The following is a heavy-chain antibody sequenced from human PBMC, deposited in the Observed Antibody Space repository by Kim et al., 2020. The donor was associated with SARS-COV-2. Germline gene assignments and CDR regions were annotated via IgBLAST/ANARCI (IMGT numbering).Heavy chain of an antibody. Sequence: GGSLRLSCAASGFTFSSYSMNWVRQAPGKGLEWVSSISSSSSYIYYADSVKGRFTISRDNAKNSLYLQMNSLRAEDTAVYYCARVNYYYDSSGKGLIDYWGQGTLVTVSS. CDR3: ARVNYYYDSSGKGLIDY. D-gene: IGHD3-22*01. CDR2: ISSSSSYI. J-gene: IGHJ4*02. V-gene: IGHV3-21*01. CDR1: GFTFSSYS.